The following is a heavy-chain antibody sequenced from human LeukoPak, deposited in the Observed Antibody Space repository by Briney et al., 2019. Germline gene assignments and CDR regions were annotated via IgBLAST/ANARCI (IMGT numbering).Heavy chain of an antibody. D-gene: IGHD6-13*01. CDR1: GFTFISYE. V-gene: IGHV3-48*03. J-gene: IGHJ4*02. Sequence: GSLRLSCAASGFTFISYEMNWVRQAPGKGLEWVSYISSSGSTTYYADSVKGRFTISRDNAKNSLYLQMNSLRAEDTAVYYCASSLAAAATDYWGQGTLVTVSS. CDR3: ASSLAAAATDY. CDR2: ISSSGSTT.